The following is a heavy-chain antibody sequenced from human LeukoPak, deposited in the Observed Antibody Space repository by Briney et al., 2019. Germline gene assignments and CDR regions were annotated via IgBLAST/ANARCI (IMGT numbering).Heavy chain of an antibody. CDR2: INPNSGGT. CDR3: ARYFYDSSGSSSGAFDI. V-gene: IGHV1-2*02. D-gene: IGHD3-22*01. Sequence: ASVKVSCKTSGYTFTGSYMHWVRQAPGQGLEWMGWINPNSGGTNYAQRFQGRVTMTRVTSMSTAYMELSRLRSDDSAVYYCARYFYDSSGSSSGAFDIWGQGTMVTVSS. CDR1: GYTFTGSY. J-gene: IGHJ3*02.